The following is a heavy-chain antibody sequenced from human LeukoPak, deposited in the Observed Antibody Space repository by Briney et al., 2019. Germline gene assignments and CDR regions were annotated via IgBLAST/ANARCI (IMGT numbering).Heavy chain of an antibody. Sequence: PRGSLRLSCAASGLTFSSYTMNWVRQAPGKGLEWISCISTSSNTIYYADSVKGRFTISRDNAKNSLYLQMNSLRDEDTAVYYCARDSGGSFDYWGQGALVTVSS. V-gene: IGHV3-48*02. CDR2: ISTSSNTI. D-gene: IGHD6-19*01. J-gene: IGHJ4*02. CDR1: GLTFSSYT. CDR3: ARDSGGSFDY.